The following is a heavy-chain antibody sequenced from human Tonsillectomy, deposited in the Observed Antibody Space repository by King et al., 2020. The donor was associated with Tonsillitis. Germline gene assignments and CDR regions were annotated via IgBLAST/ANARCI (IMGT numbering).Heavy chain of an antibody. V-gene: IGHV3-9*01. J-gene: IGHJ3*02. CDR2: ISWNSGSI. Sequence: VQLVESGGGLVQPGRSLRLSCAASGFTFDDYAMHWVRHAPGKGLEWVSGISWNSGSIGYADSVKGRFTISRDNAKNSLYLQMNSLRAEDTALYYCAKDLGATRPNAFDIWGQGTMVTVSS. CDR1: GFTFDDYA. D-gene: IGHD1-26*01. CDR3: AKDLGATRPNAFDI.